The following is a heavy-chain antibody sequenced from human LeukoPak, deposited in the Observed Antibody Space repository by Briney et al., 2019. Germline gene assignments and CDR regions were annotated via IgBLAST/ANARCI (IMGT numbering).Heavy chain of an antibody. D-gene: IGHD6-13*01. CDR3: ASPGMAAASFDY. V-gene: IGHV4-4*07. Sequence: SETLSLTCTVSGGSISSYYWSWIRQPAGKGLEWIGRIDNSGSTNYNPSLKSRVTISVDKSKNQFSLKVSSVTAADTAVYYCASPGMAAASFDYWGQGTLVTVSS. CDR2: IDNSGST. J-gene: IGHJ4*02. CDR1: GGSISSYY.